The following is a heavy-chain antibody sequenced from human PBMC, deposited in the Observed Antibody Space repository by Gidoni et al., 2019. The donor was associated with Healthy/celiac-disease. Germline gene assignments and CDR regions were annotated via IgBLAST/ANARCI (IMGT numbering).Heavy chain of an antibody. D-gene: IGHD1-26*01. Sequence: QVQLQESGPGLVKPSETLSLTCTVSGGSVSSGSYYWSWIRQPPGKGLEWIGYIYYSGSTNYNPSLKSRVTISVDTSKNQFSLKLSSVTAADTAMYYCARHKRGGSYYRYWGQGTLVTVSS. CDR2: IYYSGST. J-gene: IGHJ4*02. V-gene: IGHV4-61*01. CDR3: ARHKRGGSYYRY. CDR1: GGSVSSGSYY.